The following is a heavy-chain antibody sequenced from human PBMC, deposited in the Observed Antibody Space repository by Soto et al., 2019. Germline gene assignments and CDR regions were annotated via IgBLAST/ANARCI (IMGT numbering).Heavy chain of an antibody. Sequence: SETLSLTCAVYGGSFSGYYWSWIRQPPGKGLEWIGEINHSGSTNYNPSLKSRVTISVDTSKNQFSLKLSSVTAADTAVYYCARGPSYYSQANWFDPWGQGTLVTVSS. CDR3: ARGPSYYSQANWFDP. J-gene: IGHJ5*02. CDR1: GGSFSGYY. CDR2: INHSGST. D-gene: IGHD3-10*01. V-gene: IGHV4-34*01.